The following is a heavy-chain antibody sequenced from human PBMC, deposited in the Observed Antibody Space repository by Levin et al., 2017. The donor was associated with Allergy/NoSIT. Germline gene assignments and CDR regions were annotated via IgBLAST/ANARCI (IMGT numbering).Heavy chain of an antibody. CDR2: IYYSGST. CDR3: ARSTPYDFWSGQTYYFDY. J-gene: IGHJ4*02. V-gene: IGHV4-59*01. CDR1: GGSIRSYY. D-gene: IGHD3-3*01. Sequence: SQTLSLTCTVSGGSIRSYYWSWIRPPPGKGLEWIGYIYYSGSTNYNPSLKSRVTISVDTSKNQFSLKLSSVTAADTAVYYCARSTPYDFWSGQTYYFDYWGQGTLVTVSS.